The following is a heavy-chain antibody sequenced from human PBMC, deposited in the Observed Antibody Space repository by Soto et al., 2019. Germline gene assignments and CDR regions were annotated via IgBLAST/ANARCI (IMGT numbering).Heavy chain of an antibody. D-gene: IGHD3-16*01. CDR3: ARGGGGAALADFDY. CDR1: GFTFSNHA. J-gene: IGHJ4*02. Sequence: GRSLRLSCAASGFTFSNHAMHWVRQAPGKGLECISTINTNGGSTYYADSVKGRFTISRDNSKNTLYLQMGSLRADDMAIYYCARGGGGAALADFDYWGQGALVTVSS. V-gene: IGHV3-64*02. CDR2: INTNGGST.